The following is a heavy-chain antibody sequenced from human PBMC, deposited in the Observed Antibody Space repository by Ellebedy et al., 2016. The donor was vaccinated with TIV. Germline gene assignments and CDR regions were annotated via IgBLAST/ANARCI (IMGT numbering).Heavy chain of an antibody. V-gene: IGHV1-69*04. J-gene: IGHJ6*02. CDR1: GYTFTSYG. D-gene: IGHD5-12*01. CDR2: IVPMHATP. Sequence: ASVKVSCKASGYTFTSYGISWVRQAPGQGLEWMGRIVPMHATPNYAQKFQGRVTITADKSTSTAYMELSSLTSDDTAVYYCTSGRAGGYSYYGMDVWGQGTTVTVSS. CDR3: TSGRAGGYSYYGMDV.